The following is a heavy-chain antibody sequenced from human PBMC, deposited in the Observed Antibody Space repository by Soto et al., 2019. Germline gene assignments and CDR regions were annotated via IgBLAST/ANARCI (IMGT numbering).Heavy chain of an antibody. D-gene: IGHD2-15*01. CDR2: INPNSGGT. CDR1: GYTFTGYY. Sequence: ASVKVSCKAPGYTFTGYYMHWVRQAPGQGLEWMGWINPNSGGTNYAQKFQGRVTMTRDTSISTAYMELSRLRSDDTAVYYCARGYCSGGSCFPYVWGQGTTVTVSS. CDR3: ARGYCSGGSCFPYV. V-gene: IGHV1-2*02. J-gene: IGHJ6*02.